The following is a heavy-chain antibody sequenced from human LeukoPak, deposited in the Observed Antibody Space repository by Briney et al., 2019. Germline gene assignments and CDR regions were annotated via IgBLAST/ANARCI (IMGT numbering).Heavy chain of an antibody. CDR3: ASGLELDY. CDR1: GFTFRSYW. Sequence: PGGSLRLSCAASGFTFRSYWMSWVRQAPGKGLEWVANIKHDGREKYYVDSVKGRFTISRDNAKNSLYLQMNSLRVEDTAVYYCASGLELDYWGQGTLVTVSS. J-gene: IGHJ4*02. V-gene: IGHV3-7*01. CDR2: IKHDGREK.